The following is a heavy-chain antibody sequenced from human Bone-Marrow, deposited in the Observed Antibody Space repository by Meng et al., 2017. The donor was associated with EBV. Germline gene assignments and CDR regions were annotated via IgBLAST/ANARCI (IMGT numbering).Heavy chain of an antibody. D-gene: IGHD3-10*01. V-gene: IGHV1-69*01. J-gene: IGHJ4*02. Sequence: HVPLVQYGAEVKKPGVSVKVSCKTSGGTFSSYAVSWVRQAPGQGLEWMGELLPKSGVPYFARKFQGRLTITADESTSTHYMDLTSLRSDDTAVYYCASESGRGFTPDYWGRGTLVTVSS. CDR1: GGTFSSYA. CDR2: LLPKSGVP. CDR3: ASESGRGFTPDY.